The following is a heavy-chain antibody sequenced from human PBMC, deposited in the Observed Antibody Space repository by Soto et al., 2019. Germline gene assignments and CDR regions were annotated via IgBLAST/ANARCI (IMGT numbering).Heavy chain of an antibody. V-gene: IGHV3-23*01. D-gene: IGHD6-6*01. CDR3: AKYSSSGFDAFDI. CDR2: ISGSGGST. J-gene: IGHJ3*02. CDR1: GFTFSSYA. Sequence: GGSLRLSCAASGFTFSSYAMSWVRQAPGKGLEWVSAISGSGGSTYYADSMKGRFTISRDNSKNTLYLQMNSLRAEDTAVYYCAKYSSSGFDAFDIWGQGTMVTVSS.